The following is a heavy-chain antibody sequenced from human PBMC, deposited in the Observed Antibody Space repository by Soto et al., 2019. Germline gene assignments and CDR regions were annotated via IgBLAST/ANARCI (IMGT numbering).Heavy chain of an antibody. V-gene: IGHV6-1*01. J-gene: IGHJ4*02. CDR2: TYYRSRWYN. D-gene: IGHD4-17*01. CDR3: ARDGGIALTTFDY. Sequence: SQTLSLTCAISGDSVSDNTAAWNWIRQFPSRGLEWLGRTYYRSRWYNDYAVSVRSRISINPDTSKNQFSLQLNSVTPEDTAVYYCARDGGIALTTFDYWGQGSLVTVSS. CDR1: GDSVSDNTAA.